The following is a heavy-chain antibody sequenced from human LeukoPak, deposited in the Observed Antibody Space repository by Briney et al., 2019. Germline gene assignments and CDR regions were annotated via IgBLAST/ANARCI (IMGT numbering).Heavy chain of an antibody. D-gene: IGHD3-10*01. CDR3: ARDYYGSGSYGGDY. Sequence: SVKVSCKASGGTLSSYAISWVRQAPGQGLEWMGRIIPIFGTANYAQKFQGRVTITTDESTSTAYMELSSLRSEDTAVYYCARDYYGSGSYGGDYWGQGTLVTVSS. CDR1: GGTLSSYA. V-gene: IGHV1-69*05. J-gene: IGHJ4*02. CDR2: IIPIFGTA.